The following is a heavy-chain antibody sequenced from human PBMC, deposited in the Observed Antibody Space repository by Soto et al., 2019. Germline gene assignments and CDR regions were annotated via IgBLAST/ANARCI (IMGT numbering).Heavy chain of an antibody. CDR1: GGTFSSYA. CDR3: ARGRGGSGYDSADY. D-gene: IGHD5-12*01. CDR2: IIPIFGTA. J-gene: IGHJ4*02. V-gene: IGHV1-69*06. Sequence: ASVKVSCKASGGTFSSYAISWVRQAPGQGLEWMGGIIPIFGTANYAQKFQGRVTITADKSTSTAYVELSSLRSEDTAVYYCARGRGGSGYDSADYWGQGTLVTVSS.